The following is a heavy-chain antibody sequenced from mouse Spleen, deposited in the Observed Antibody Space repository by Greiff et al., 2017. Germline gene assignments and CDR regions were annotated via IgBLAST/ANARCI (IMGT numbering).Heavy chain of an antibody. D-gene: IGHD4-1*01. Sequence: VQLVESGSELRSPGSSVKLSCKDFDSEVFPIAYMSWVRQKPGHGFEWIGGILPSIGRTIYGEKFEDKATLDADTLSNTAYLELNSLTSEDSAIYYCARLGGEYFDYWGQGTTLTVSS. CDR1: DSEVFPIAY. CDR2: ILPSIGRT. V-gene: IGHV15-2*01. CDR3: ARLGGEYFDY. J-gene: IGHJ2*01.